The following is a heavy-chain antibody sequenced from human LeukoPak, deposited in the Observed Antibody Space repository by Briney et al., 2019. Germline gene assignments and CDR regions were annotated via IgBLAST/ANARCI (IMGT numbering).Heavy chain of an antibody. J-gene: IGHJ6*03. CDR1: GYSISSGYE. V-gene: IGHV4-38-2*02. D-gene: IGHD1-26*01. CDR2: IYYSGST. Sequence: SETLSLTCTVSGYSISSGYEWGWIRQPPGKGLEWIGSIYYSGSTYYNPSLKSRVTISVDTSKNQFSLKLSSVTAADTAVYYCARLIVGATTAYYYYYMDVWGKGTTVTISS. CDR3: ARLIVGATTAYYYYYMDV.